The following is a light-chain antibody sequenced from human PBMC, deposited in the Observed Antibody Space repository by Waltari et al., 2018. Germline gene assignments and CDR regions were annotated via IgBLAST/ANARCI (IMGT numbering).Light chain of an antibody. J-gene: IGKJ2*01. CDR2: AIS. V-gene: IGKV1-39*01. Sequence: DIQMTQSPSTLSASVGARVTITCRASQFISPYLHWSHQRPGQAPSLLIYAISHLQPGVPSRFSASGSGTEFTLTISSLQSEDFGTYFCQQSYTTPRTFGLGTKVETK. CDR1: QFISPY. CDR3: QQSYTTPRT.